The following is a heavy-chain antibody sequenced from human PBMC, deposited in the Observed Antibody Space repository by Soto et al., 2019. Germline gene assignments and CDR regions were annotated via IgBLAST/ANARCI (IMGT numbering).Heavy chain of an antibody. D-gene: IGHD3-10*01. J-gene: IGHJ4*02. CDR2: IYYSGST. CDR3: ARVEELSYFDY. Sequence: SETLSLTCTVSGGSISSSSYYWGWIRQPPGKGLEWIGYIYYSGSTNHNPSLKSRVTISVDTSKNQFSLKLSSVTAADTAVYYCARVEELSYFDYWGQGTLVTVSS. V-gene: IGHV4-61*05. CDR1: GGSISSSSYY.